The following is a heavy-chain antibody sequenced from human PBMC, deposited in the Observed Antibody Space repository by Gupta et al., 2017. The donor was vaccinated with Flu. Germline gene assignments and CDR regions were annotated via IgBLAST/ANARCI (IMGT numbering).Heavy chain of an antibody. CDR3: ARDRTARPRYGLDV. Sequence: EAQLVESGGDLVQRGGSLRLSCVPSGFTFSYYDIHWVRQVPGKGLEWVSTIDTGGVTYYSDSVKGRLTTSRENTKNSLYLQMNNLTAGDTAVYYCARDRTARPRYGLDVWGQGTTVTVSS. D-gene: IGHD1-1*01. CDR2: IDTGGVT. J-gene: IGHJ6*02. V-gene: IGHV3-13*01. CDR1: GFTFSYYD.